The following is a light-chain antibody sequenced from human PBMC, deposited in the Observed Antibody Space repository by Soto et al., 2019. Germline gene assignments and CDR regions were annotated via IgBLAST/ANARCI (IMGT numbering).Light chain of an antibody. CDR3: QQYNSSPWT. CDR1: QSISIW. J-gene: IGKJ1*01. Sequence: DIPMTQSPSTLSASVGDRVTITCRASQSISIWLAWYQQKPGKAPKLLIYKASSLESGVPSRFSGSGSGTEFTLTISSLQPDDFATFYCQQYNSSPWTFGQGTKVEIK. CDR2: KAS. V-gene: IGKV1-5*03.